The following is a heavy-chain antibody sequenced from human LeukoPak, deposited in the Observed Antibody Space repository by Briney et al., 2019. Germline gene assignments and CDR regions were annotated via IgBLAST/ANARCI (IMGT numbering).Heavy chain of an antibody. CDR2: IIPIFCTA. D-gene: IGHD6-6*01. CDR1: GGTFSRYA. J-gene: IGHJ4*02. Sequence: GSSVKVSRKASGGTFSRYAISWVRQAAGQGLEWMGGIIPIFCTANYAQKFQGRVTITTDESTSRAYMELSSLRSEDTAVYYCARGGLIAARPGPIDYWGQGTLVTVSS. V-gene: IGHV1-69*05. CDR3: ARGGLIAARPGPIDY.